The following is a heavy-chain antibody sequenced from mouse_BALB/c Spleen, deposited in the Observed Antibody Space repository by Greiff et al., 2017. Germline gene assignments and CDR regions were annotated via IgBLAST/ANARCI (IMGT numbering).Heavy chain of an antibody. CDR2: ISSGGST. D-gene: IGHD2-10*02. Sequence: EVKVVESGGGLVKPGGSLKLSCAASGFTFSSYAMSWVRQTPEKRLEWVASISSGGSTYYPDSVKGRFTISRDNARNILYLQMSSLRSEDTAMYYCARGEYGNCDFDYWGQGTTLTVSS. CDR1: GFTFSSYA. J-gene: IGHJ2*01. V-gene: IGHV5-6-5*01. CDR3: ARGEYGNCDFDY.